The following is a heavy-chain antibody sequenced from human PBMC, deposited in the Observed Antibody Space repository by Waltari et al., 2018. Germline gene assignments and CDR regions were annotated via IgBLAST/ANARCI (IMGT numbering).Heavy chain of an antibody. Sequence: QVQLQQWGAGLLKPSETLSLTCAVYGGSFSGYYWSWIRQPPGKGLEWIGEINHSGSTNDTPSLKSRVTISVDPSKNQFSLKLSSVTAADTAVYYCARLWFGVFDYWGQGTLVTVSS. CDR2: INHSGST. V-gene: IGHV4-34*01. J-gene: IGHJ4*02. CDR1: GGSFSGYY. D-gene: IGHD3-10*01. CDR3: ARLWFGVFDY.